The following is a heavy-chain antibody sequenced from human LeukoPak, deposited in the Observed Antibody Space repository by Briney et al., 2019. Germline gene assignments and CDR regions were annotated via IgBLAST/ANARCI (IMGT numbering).Heavy chain of an antibody. Sequence: GGSLRLSCAASGFTFYDYGMSWVRQAPGKGLEWVSGINWNGGSTGYADSVKGRFTISRDNAKNSLYLQMNSLRAKDTALYYCARGTTVTSFDYWGQGTLVTISS. V-gene: IGHV3-20*04. CDR2: INWNGGST. J-gene: IGHJ4*02. CDR3: ARGTTVTSFDY. CDR1: GFTFYDYG. D-gene: IGHD4-17*01.